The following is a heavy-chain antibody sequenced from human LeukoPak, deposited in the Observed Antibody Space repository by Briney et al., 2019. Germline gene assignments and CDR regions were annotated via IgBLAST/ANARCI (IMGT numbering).Heavy chain of an antibody. CDR1: GDSISSSSSY. CDR3: ARQWGIVATYIDY. V-gene: IGHV4-39*01. Sequence: SETLSLTCTVSGDSISSSSSYWGWLRQPPGKGLEWIGSIYYSGSTYYNTSLKSRVTISVDTSKNQFSLKLSSVTAADTAVYYCARQWGIVATYIDYWGQGTLVTVSS. D-gene: IGHD5-12*01. J-gene: IGHJ4*02. CDR2: IYYSGST.